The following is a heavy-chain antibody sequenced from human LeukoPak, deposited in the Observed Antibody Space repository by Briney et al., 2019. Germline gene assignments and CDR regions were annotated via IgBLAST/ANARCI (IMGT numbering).Heavy chain of an antibody. D-gene: IGHD7-27*01. CDR2: IYYSGST. CDR1: GYSISSGYY. V-gene: IGHV4-61*01. Sequence: SETLSLTCTVSGYSISSGYYWGWIRQPPGKGLEWIGYIYYSGSTNYNPSLKSRVTISVDTSKNQFSLKLSSVTAADTAVYYCARAGLGIEYYFDYWGQGTLVTVSS. J-gene: IGHJ4*02. CDR3: ARAGLGIEYYFDY.